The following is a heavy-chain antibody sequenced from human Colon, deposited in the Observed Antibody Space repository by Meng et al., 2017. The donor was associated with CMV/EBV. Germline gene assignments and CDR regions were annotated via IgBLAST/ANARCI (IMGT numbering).Heavy chain of an antibody. CDR2: TYYRSKWYN. V-gene: IGHV6-1*01. Sequence: AGDSGSRNRAACNWIRQSPSRGLDWLGMTYYRSKWYNDYPVSVKRRIPINPDTSKNQFSLQLNSVTPEDTAVYYCAREGGSYIPFDYWGQGTLVTVSS. J-gene: IGHJ4*02. D-gene: IGHD1-26*01. CDR3: AREGGSYIPFDY. CDR1: GDSGSRNRAA.